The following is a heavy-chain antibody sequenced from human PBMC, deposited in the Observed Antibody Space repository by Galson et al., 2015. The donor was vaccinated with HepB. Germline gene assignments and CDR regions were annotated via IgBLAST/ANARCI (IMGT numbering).Heavy chain of an antibody. Sequence: SLRLSCAASGFTYSSYAMSWVRQAPGKGLEWVSGISGSGGSTKYADSVKGRFTISRDNSKNTLYLQMNSLRAEDTAVYYCASGLYRDAFDIWGQGTMVTVSS. V-gene: IGHV3-23*01. CDR1: GFTYSSYA. CDR3: ASGLYRDAFDI. J-gene: IGHJ3*02. D-gene: IGHD2-8*01. CDR2: ISGSGGST.